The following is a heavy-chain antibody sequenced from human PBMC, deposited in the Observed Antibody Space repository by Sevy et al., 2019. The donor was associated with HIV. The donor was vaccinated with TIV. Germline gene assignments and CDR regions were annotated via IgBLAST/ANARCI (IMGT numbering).Heavy chain of an antibody. V-gene: IGHV3-7*01. D-gene: IGHD1-7*01. CDR1: GFTFSNYW. CDR3: AGEQITGAKPDYFDY. J-gene: IGHJ4*02. Sequence: GGSLRLSCAVSGFTFSNYWMSWVRQAPGKGLECVANINQDGGGKYYLDSVKGRFFVSRDNAKNSLYLQMDSLRAEDTVVYYCAGEQITGAKPDYFDYWGQGTLVTVSS. CDR2: INQDGGGK.